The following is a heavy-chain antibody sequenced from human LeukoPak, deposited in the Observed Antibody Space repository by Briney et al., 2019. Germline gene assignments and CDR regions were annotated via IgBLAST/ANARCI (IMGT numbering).Heavy chain of an antibody. CDR2: MSSSSSDR. CDR1: GFTFSSYE. V-gene: IGHV3-21*01. D-gene: IGHD4-17*01. Sequence: PGGSLRLSCAASGFTFSSYEMNWVRQAPGKGLEWVSSMSSSSSDRYYADSVKGRFTIPRDNAKHSLYLQMNSLRAEDTAVYYCARKGERYGDSSPAFGIWGQGTMVTVSS. CDR3: ARKGERYGDSSPAFGI. J-gene: IGHJ3*02.